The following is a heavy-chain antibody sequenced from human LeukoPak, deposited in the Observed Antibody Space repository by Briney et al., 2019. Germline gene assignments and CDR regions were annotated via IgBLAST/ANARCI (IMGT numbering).Heavy chain of an antibody. CDR2: IYSGTI. CDR3: ARDSPYYYDSSGYVSHAFDI. CDR1: GFTFSSYE. D-gene: IGHD3-22*01. J-gene: IGHJ3*02. V-gene: IGHV3-48*03. Sequence: GGSLRLSCAASGFTFSSYEMNWVRQAPGKGLEWVSFIYSGTIHYSDSVKGRFTISRDNAKNSLYLQMNSLRAEDTAVYYCARDSPYYYDSSGYVSHAFDIWGRGTMVTVSS.